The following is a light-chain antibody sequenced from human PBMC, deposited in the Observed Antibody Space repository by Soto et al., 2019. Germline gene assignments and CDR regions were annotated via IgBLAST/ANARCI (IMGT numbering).Light chain of an antibody. CDR3: QQYNYNWT. Sequence: DIQMTQSPSTLSASVGDRVTITCRASQSISSWLAWYQQKPGKAPKLLIYKASTLQSGVPSRFSGSGSGTEYTLAISILQPDDSATYYCQQYNYNWTFGQGTKVEIK. CDR2: KAS. V-gene: IGKV1-5*03. CDR1: QSISSW. J-gene: IGKJ1*01.